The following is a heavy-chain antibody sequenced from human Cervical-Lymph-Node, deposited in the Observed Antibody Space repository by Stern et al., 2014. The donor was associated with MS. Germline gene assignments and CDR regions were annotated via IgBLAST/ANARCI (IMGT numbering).Heavy chain of an antibody. CDR1: GYTFTSYY. D-gene: IGHD2-15*01. CDR3: AREFSIGYFDH. CDR2: INPSGGST. J-gene: IGHJ4*02. V-gene: IGHV1-46*01. Sequence: VQLVQSGAEVKKPGASVKVSCKASGYTFTSYYMHWVRQAPGQGLEWMGIINPSGGSTRHAQKFQGRGTMTRDTSTSTVYMELSSLRSEDTAVYYCAREFSIGYFDHWGQGTLVTVSS.